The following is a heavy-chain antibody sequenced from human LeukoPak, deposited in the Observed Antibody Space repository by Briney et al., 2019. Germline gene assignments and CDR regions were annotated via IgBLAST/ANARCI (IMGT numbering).Heavy chain of an antibody. CDR1: GFTFRSYS. J-gene: IGHJ4*02. Sequence: TGGSLRLSCAASGFTFRSYSMSWVRQAPGKGLEWVSVISDSGGSTYYADSVKGRFTISRDNSKNTLYLQMNSLRAEDTAVYYCARAAMVRGVDYFDYWGQGTLVTVSS. CDR2: ISDSGGST. CDR3: ARAAMVRGVDYFDY. V-gene: IGHV3-23*01. D-gene: IGHD3-10*01.